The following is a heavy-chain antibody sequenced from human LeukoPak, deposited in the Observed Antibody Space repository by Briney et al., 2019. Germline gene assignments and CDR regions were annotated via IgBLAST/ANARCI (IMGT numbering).Heavy chain of an antibody. Sequence: GASVKVSCKASGGTFSSYAISWVRQAPGQGLEWMGGIIPIFGTANYAQKFQGRVTITTDESRSTAYMELSSLRSEDTAVYYCARDQATDRDSSGWYFMDYWGQGTLVTVSS. CDR2: IIPIFGTA. V-gene: IGHV1-69*05. J-gene: IGHJ4*02. CDR1: GGTFSSYA. D-gene: IGHD6-19*01. CDR3: ARDQATDRDSSGWYFMDY.